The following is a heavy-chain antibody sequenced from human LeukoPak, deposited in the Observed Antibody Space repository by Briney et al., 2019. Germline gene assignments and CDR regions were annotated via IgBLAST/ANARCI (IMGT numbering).Heavy chain of an antibody. Sequence: PGGSLRLSCAASGFTFSSYEMNWVRRAPGKGLEWVSYISGSGSIIYYADSVKGRFTISRDNAKNSLYLQMNSLRAEDTAVYYCARENYYTSGSYSYWYFDLWGRGTLVTVSS. CDR3: ARENYYTSGSYSYWYFDL. CDR1: GFTFSSYE. D-gene: IGHD3-10*01. J-gene: IGHJ2*01. CDR2: ISGSGSII. V-gene: IGHV3-48*03.